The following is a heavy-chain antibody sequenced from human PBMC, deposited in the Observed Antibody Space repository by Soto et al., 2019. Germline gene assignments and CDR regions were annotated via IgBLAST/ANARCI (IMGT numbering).Heavy chain of an antibody. D-gene: IGHD1-26*01. Sequence: SETLSLTCTVSGGAISSSSYYWGWIRQPPGKGLEWIGSIYYSGSTYYNPSLKSRVTISVDTSKNQFSLKLSSVTAADTAVYYCATVGDSGSYYGYWGQGTLVTVSS. CDR2: IYYSGST. CDR3: ATVGDSGSYYGY. J-gene: IGHJ4*02. V-gene: IGHV4-39*01. CDR1: GGAISSSSYY.